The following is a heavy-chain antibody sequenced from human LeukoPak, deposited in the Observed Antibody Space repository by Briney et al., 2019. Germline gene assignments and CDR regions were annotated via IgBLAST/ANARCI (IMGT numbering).Heavy chain of an antibody. CDR2: ISSDGTDK. CDR3: ARDRDRAADYYFDY. CDR1: GFTFSSYA. J-gene: IGHJ4*02. V-gene: IGHV3-30-3*01. D-gene: IGHD6-25*01. Sequence: GGSLRLSCAASGFTFSSYAMHWVRQAPGKGLEWVSVISSDGTDKYYADSVKGRFTISRDNSKNTLYLQMNSLRAEDTALYYCARDRDRAADYYFDYWGQGTLVTVSS.